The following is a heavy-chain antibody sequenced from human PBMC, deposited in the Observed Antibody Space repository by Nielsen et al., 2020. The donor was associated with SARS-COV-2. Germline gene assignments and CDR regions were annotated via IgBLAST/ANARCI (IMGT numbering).Heavy chain of an antibody. Sequence: SETLSLTCAVSGGSISGFNLWSWVRQPPGKGLEWIGQIHRFGNTRYNPSLKSRVTMSLDKSKNHFSLKLNSLTAADTAVYYCARDCSCGLGSSPSYYFDYWGQGTLVTVSS. CDR2: IHRFGNT. J-gene: IGHJ4*02. CDR3: ARDCSCGLGSSPSYYFDY. V-gene: IGHV4-4*02. D-gene: IGHD7-27*01. CDR1: GGSISGFNL.